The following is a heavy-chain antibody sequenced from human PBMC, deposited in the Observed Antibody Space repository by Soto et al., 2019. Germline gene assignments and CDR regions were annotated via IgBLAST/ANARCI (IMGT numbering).Heavy chain of an antibody. J-gene: IGHJ4*02. Sequence: SVKVSCTASGGTFSSYAISWVRQAPGQGLEWMGGIIPIFGTANYAQKFQGRVTITADESTSTAYMELSSLRSEDTAVYYCARVSDSGNSGVVDYWGQGTLVTVSS. D-gene: IGHD7-27*01. V-gene: IGHV1-69*13. CDR3: ARVSDSGNSGVVDY. CDR2: IIPIFGTA. CDR1: GGTFSSYA.